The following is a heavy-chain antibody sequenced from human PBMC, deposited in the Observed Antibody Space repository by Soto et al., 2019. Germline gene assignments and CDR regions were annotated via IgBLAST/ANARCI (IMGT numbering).Heavy chain of an antibody. J-gene: IGHJ4*02. Sequence: GSLRLSCAASGFTFNTYVMTWVRQAPGKGLEWVSSIDGGGGSAYYAESVRGRFVISRDNHKNVVHLQMNSPTADDTAVYYCAKLKRYNYGIDYWGQGTLVTVSS. CDR3: AKLKRYNYGIDY. V-gene: IGHV3-23*01. D-gene: IGHD5-18*01. CDR2: IDGGGGSA. CDR1: GFTFNTYV.